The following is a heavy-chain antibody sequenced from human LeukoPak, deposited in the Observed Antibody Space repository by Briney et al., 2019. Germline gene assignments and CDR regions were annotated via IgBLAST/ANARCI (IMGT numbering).Heavy chain of an antibody. CDR1: GFTVSSNF. Sequence: GGSLRLSCAASGFTVSSNFMNWVRQAPGKGLEWVSSISSSSSYIYYADSVKGRFTISRDNAKNSLYLQMNSLRAEDTAVYYCARGCGGGSCYEAVAFDIWGQGTMVTVSS. CDR3: ARGCGGGSCYEAVAFDI. J-gene: IGHJ3*02. D-gene: IGHD2-15*01. CDR2: ISSSSSYI. V-gene: IGHV3-21*01.